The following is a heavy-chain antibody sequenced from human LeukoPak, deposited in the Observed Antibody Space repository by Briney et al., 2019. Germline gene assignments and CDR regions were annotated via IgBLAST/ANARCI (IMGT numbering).Heavy chain of an antibody. Sequence: SETLSLTCTVSGGSISSYYWSWIRQPPGKGLEWIGYIYYSGSTNYNPSLKSRVTISVDTSKNQFSLKLTSVTAADTAVYYCARYFSLYYFDYWGQGALVTVSS. CDR3: ARYFSLYYFDY. D-gene: IGHD3-3*01. CDR2: IYYSGST. J-gene: IGHJ4*02. V-gene: IGHV4-59*12. CDR1: GGSISSYY.